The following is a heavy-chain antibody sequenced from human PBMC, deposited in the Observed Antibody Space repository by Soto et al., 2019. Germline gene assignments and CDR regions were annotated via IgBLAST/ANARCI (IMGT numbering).Heavy chain of an antibody. CDR2: IKSKTDGGTT. V-gene: IGHV3-15*01. D-gene: IGHD2-8*01. Sequence: GGSLRLTCAASGFTFSNAWMSWVRQAPGKGLEWVGRIKSKTDGGTTDYAAPVKGRFTISRDDSKNTLYLQMNSLKTEDTAVYYCTTDCTLGDYDAFDIWRQGTMVTVSS. CDR3: TTDCTLGDYDAFDI. J-gene: IGHJ3*02. CDR1: GFTFSNAW.